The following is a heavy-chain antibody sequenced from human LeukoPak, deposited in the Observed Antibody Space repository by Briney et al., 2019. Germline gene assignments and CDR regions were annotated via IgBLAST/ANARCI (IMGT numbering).Heavy chain of an antibody. CDR2: IYNSGSS. J-gene: IGHJ6*03. D-gene: IGHD5-12*01. Sequence: SETLSLTCSVSGGSISSYYWSWIRQPPGKGLEWIGYIYNSGSSSYNPSLKSRVTISVDTSKSQVSLKLSSVTAADTAMYYCARVLGGYDASVFRYYYYYMGVWGKGTTVTISS. V-gene: IGHV4-59*01. CDR1: GGSISSYY. CDR3: ARVLGGYDASVFRYYYYYMGV.